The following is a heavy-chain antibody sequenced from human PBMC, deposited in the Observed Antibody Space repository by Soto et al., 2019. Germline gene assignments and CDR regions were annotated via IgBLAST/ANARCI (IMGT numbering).Heavy chain of an antibody. Sequence: QVQLVQSGAEEKKPGASVKVSCMASGYTFTGYAMHWVRQAPRQRLEWMGWINAGNGNTKYSQKFQGRVTITRDTSASTAYMELSSLRSEDTAVYYCARAVAVAADFDYWGQGTLVTVSS. CDR2: INAGNGNT. J-gene: IGHJ4*02. D-gene: IGHD6-19*01. V-gene: IGHV1-3*05. CDR3: ARAVAVAADFDY. CDR1: GYTFTGYA.